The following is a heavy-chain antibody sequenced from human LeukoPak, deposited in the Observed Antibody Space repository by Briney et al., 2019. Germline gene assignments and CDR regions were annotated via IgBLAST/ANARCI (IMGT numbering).Heavy chain of an antibody. Sequence: PGGSLRLSCAASGFTVSGNYMSWVRQAPGKGLEWVSVIYTAGSTCNADSVKGRSTISRDKSKNTLYLQMNTLRAEDTAVYFCAGGNSWPGLSYWGQGTLLTVSS. CDR2: IYTAGST. CDR1: GFTVSGNY. CDR3: AGGNSWPGLSY. J-gene: IGHJ4*02. D-gene: IGHD6-13*01. V-gene: IGHV3-53*01.